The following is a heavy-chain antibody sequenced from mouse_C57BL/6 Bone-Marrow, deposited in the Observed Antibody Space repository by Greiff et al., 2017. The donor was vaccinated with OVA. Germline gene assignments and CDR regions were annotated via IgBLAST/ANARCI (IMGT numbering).Heavy chain of an antibody. V-gene: IGHV7-3*01. J-gene: IGHJ2*01. CDR1: GFTFTDYY. Sequence: EVMLVESGGGLVQPGGSLSLSCAASGFTFTDYYMSWVRQPPGKALEWMGFIRNKANGYTTEYSASVKCRFTISRDHSHSILYIHMNARRAEDSATYDCARYLNGDDLFDYWGQGTTLTVSS. CDR3: ARYLNGDDLFDY. D-gene: IGHD4-1*01. CDR2: IRNKANGYTT.